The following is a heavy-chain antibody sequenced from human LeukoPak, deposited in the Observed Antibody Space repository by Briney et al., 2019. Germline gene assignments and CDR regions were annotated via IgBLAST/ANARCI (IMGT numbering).Heavy chain of an antibody. J-gene: IGHJ3*02. CDR3: ARASGGSDAFDI. V-gene: IGHV3-30-3*01. CDR2: ISYDGSNK. CDR1: GFTFSSYA. Sequence: PGGSLRLYCAASGFTFSSYAMHWVRQAPGKGLEWVAVISYDGSNKYYADSVKGRFTISRDNSKNTLYLQMNSLRAEDTAVYYCARASGGSDAFDIWGQGTMVTVSS.